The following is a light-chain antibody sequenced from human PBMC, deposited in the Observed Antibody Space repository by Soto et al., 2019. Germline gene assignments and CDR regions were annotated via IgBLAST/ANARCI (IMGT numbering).Light chain of an antibody. Sequence: DIAVTQSPDSLAVSLGGTATINCKSSQSLYYSSNNKNFLAWYQQKPRQPPKLLLYWASTRESGVPDRFSGSGSGTDFTLTISSLQAEDVAVYYCQQYYSTPLTFGGGTKVEIK. CDR1: QSLYYSSNNKNF. V-gene: IGKV4-1*01. CDR3: QQYYSTPLT. CDR2: WAS. J-gene: IGKJ4*01.